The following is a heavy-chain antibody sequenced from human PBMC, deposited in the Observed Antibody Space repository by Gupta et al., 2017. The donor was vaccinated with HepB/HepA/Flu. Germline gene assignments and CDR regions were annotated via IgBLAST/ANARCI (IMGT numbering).Heavy chain of an antibody. CDR2: INPNSGAT. Sequence: QVQLVQSGAEVKKPGASVKVSCKTSGYTFTTYYIHWVRQAPGQGLEWMGWINPNSGATNYAQKFQGRVTMTKDTSISTAYVELSSLRSDDTALYYCARSQLGDYWGQGTLVTVSS. D-gene: IGHD7-27*01. J-gene: IGHJ4*02. V-gene: IGHV1-2*02. CDR3: ARSQLGDY. CDR1: GYTFTTYY.